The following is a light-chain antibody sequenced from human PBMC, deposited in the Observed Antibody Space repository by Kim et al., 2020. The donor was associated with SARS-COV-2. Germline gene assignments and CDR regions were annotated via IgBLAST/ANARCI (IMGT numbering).Light chain of an antibody. CDR2: GAS. J-gene: IGKJ5*01. Sequence: PGERATLSCGASQSVANDYFAWYQQKPGLAPRLLMYGASSRATGIPDRFSVSGSGTDFTLTISRLEPEDFAVYYCQQYGSSSITFGQGTRLE. CDR1: QSVANDY. V-gene: IGKV3D-20*01. CDR3: QQYGSSSIT.